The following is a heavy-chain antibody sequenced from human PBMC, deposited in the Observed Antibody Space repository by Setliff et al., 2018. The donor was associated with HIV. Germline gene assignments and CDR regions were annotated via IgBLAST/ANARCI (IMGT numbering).Heavy chain of an antibody. CDR2: ISSSGTTI. J-gene: IGHJ4*02. CDR3: ARDPHALDY. V-gene: IGHV3-11*04. Sequence: GSLRLSCTASGFTFSDYYMSWIRQSPGKGLEWISYISSSGTTIYYADSVKGRFIISRDNAKNSLYLQMNDLRPEDTAVYYCARDPHALDYWGQGTLVTVSS. CDR1: GFTFSDYY.